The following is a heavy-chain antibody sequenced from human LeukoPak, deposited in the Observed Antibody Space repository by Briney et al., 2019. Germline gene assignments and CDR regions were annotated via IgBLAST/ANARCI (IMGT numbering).Heavy chain of an antibody. Sequence: TGGSLRLSCAASGFTFEDYNMHWVRQVPGKGLEWVSLISWDGRSTYYADSVKGRFTISRDNSKNPLYLQMNSLRTEDTALYYCARGSTISMVYWGQGTLVTVSS. J-gene: IGHJ4*02. V-gene: IGHV3-43*01. D-gene: IGHD5-24*01. CDR1: GFTFEDYN. CDR3: ARGSTISMVY. CDR2: ISWDGRST.